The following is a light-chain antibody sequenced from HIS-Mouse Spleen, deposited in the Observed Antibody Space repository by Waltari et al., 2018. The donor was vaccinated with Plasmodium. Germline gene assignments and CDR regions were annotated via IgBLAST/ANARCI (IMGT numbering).Light chain of an antibody. Sequence: QSALTQPPSASGSPGQSVTISCTGTSSDVGGYNYVSWYQQHPGKAPKRMIYEVSRRPSGFPVRFSGSKSGNTASLTVSGLQAEDEADYYCSSYAGSSVFGTGTKVTVL. CDR2: EVS. V-gene: IGLV2-8*01. J-gene: IGLJ1*01. CDR1: SSDVGGYNY. CDR3: SSYAGSSV.